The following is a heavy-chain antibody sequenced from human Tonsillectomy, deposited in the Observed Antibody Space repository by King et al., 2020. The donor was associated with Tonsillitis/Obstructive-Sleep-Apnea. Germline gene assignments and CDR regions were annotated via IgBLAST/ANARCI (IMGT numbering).Heavy chain of an antibody. CDR3: ARDGDDFWSGYVRAGY. CDR1: GCTFDDYG. V-gene: IGHV3-20*04. D-gene: IGHD3-3*01. CDR2: INWNGGST. J-gene: IGHJ4*02. Sequence: VQLVESGGGVVRPGGSLRLSCAASGCTFDDYGMSWVRQAPGKGLEWVSGINWNGGSTGYADSVKGRFTISRDNAKNSLYLQMNSLRAEDTALYYCARDGDDFWSGYVRAGYWGQGTLVTVSS.